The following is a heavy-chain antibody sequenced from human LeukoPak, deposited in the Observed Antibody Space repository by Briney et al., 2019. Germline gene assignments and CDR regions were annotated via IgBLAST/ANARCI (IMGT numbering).Heavy chain of an antibody. Sequence: GGSLRLSCAASGFTVSSNYISWVRQAPGKGLEWVSIIYSGGSTFYADSVKGRFSISRDSSKSILYLQMNSLRAEDTAVYYCAKDRCSNGIGCYYYYMDVWGKGTTVTISS. D-gene: IGHD2-8*01. CDR3: AKDRCSNGIGCYYYYMDV. J-gene: IGHJ6*03. V-gene: IGHV3-53*05. CDR2: IYSGGST. CDR1: GFTVSSNY.